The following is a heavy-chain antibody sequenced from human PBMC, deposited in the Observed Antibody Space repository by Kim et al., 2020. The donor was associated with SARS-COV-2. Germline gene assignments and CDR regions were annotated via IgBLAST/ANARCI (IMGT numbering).Heavy chain of an antibody. CDR3: ASKLTYYYGSGSYSQHFDY. J-gene: IGHJ4*02. V-gene: IGHV3-48*02. D-gene: IGHD3-10*01. Sequence: GGSLRLSCAASGFTFSSYSMNWVRQAPGKGLEWVSYISSSSSTIYYADSVKGRFTISRDNAKNSLYLQMNSLRDEDTAVYYFASKLTYYYGSGSYSQHFDYWGQGTLVTVSS. CDR2: ISSSSSTI. CDR1: GFTFSSYS.